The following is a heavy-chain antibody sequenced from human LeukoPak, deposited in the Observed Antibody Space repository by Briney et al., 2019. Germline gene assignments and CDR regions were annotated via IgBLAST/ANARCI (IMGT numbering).Heavy chain of an antibody. V-gene: IGHV4-39*07. Sequence: PSETLSLTCTVSGGSISSSSYYWGWIRQPPGKGLEWIGSIYYSGSTYYNPSLKSRVTISVDTSKNQFSLKLSSVTAADTAVYYCARHISGVHSSGWYPKGYFQHWGQGTLVTVSS. D-gene: IGHD6-19*01. CDR3: ARHISGVHSSGWYPKGYFQH. CDR2: IYYSGST. J-gene: IGHJ1*01. CDR1: GGSISSSSYY.